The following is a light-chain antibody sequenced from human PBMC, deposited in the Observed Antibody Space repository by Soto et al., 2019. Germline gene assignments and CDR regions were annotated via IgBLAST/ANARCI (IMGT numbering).Light chain of an antibody. Sequence: QLVLTQSPSASASLGASVKFTCTLSSGHSSYAIAWHQQQPEKGPRYLMKLNGDGSHTKGDGIPDRFSGSSSGAERYLTIASLQSENGADDYCQTWGTGTRVVFGGGTKLTLL. J-gene: IGLJ2*01. CDR1: SGHSSYA. V-gene: IGLV4-69*01. CDR3: QTWGTGTRVV. CDR2: LNGDGSH.